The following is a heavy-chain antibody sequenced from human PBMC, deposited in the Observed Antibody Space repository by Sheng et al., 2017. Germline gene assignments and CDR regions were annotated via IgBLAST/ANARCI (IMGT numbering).Heavy chain of an antibody. Sequence: QVQLVESGGGVVQPGRSLRLSCAASGFTFSSYAMHWVRQAPGKGLEWVAVISYDGSNKYYADSVKGRFTISRDNSKNTLYLQMNSLRAEDTAVYYCARVPAGGMVREFDWGQGTLV. CDR1: GFTFSSYA. V-gene: IGHV3-30*04. CDR2: ISYDGSNK. D-gene: IGHD3-10*01. CDR3: ARVPAGGMVREFD. J-gene: IGHJ4*02.